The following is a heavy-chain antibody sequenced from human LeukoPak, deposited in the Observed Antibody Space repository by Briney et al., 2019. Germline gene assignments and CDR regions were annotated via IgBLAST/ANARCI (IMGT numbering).Heavy chain of an antibody. D-gene: IGHD2-2*03. CDR2: IKQDGSEK. CDR1: GFTFSSYW. CDR3: ARLGYCSIASCQT. Sequence: GGSLRLSCAASGFTFSSYWMSWVRQAPGKGLEWVANIKQDGSEKYYVDSVKGRFTISRDNAKNSLYLQMNSLRVEDTAVYYCARLGYCSIASCQTWGQGTLVTVSS. V-gene: IGHV3-7*01. J-gene: IGHJ4*02.